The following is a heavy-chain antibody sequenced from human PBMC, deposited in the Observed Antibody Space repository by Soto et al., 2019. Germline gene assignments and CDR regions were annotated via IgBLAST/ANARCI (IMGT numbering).Heavy chain of an antibody. CDR2: IYSSGST. D-gene: IGHD2-2*01. V-gene: IGHV4-59*08. CDR3: AWQYGSSTRCYPDLAY. CDR1: DGSSNSYS. Sequence: LSHTSSVADGSSNSYSWSWIRKNPEKGLEWIGYIYSSGSTNYNPPLKSRVNISVDTSKNQFSLKLSSVTAAETPVYYCAWQYGSSTRCYPDLAYWGQGTPVPVSS. J-gene: IGHJ4*02.